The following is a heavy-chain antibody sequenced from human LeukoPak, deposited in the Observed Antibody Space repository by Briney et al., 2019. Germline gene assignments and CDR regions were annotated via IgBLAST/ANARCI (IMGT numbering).Heavy chain of an antibody. CDR2: ISGSGGYT. CDR1: GFTFSTYA. Sequence: GGSLRLSCAASGFTFSTYAMTWVRQAPGMGLEWVSAISGSGGYTYSADSVKGRFTISRDNSKNTLYLQMNSLRAEDTAVYYCARGYSYYASGSHFDYWGQGTLVTVSS. D-gene: IGHD3-10*01. CDR3: ARGYSYYASGSHFDY. V-gene: IGHV3-23*01. J-gene: IGHJ4*02.